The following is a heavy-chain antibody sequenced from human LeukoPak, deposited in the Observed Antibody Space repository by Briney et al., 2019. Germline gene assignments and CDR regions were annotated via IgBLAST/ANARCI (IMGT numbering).Heavy chain of an antibody. CDR1: GYQFTVHY. CDR3: AREIGGILVFDY. V-gene: IGHV1-2*02. Sequence: GASVKVSCKASGYQFTVHYMHWVRQAPGQGLEWMGWINPNSGDSHHAQKFQGRVTMTRDTSISTAYMELSRVRSDDTAVYYCAREIGGILVFDYWGQGTLVTVSS. CDR2: INPNSGDS. D-gene: IGHD5-18*01. J-gene: IGHJ4*02.